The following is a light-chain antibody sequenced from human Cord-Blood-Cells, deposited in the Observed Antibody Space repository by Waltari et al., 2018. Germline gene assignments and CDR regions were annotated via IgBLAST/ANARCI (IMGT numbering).Light chain of an antibody. CDR1: SSDVGGYNY. CDR3: CSYAGSYTYG. Sequence: QSALTQPRSVSGSPGQSVTISCTGTSSDVGGYNYVSWYQQPPGKAPKLMIYDVSKRPSGVPDRFSGSKSGNTASLTISGLQAEDEADYYCCSYAGSYTYGFGTGTKVTVL. V-gene: IGLV2-11*01. J-gene: IGLJ1*01. CDR2: DVS.